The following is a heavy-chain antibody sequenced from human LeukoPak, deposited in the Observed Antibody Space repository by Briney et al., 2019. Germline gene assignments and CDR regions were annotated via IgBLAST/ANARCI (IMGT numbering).Heavy chain of an antibody. CDR1: GGSISSGGYS. CDR2: IYYSGST. V-gene: IGHV4-30-4*07. CDR3: ARDRGIISGVGWFDP. D-gene: IGHD3-10*01. Sequence: PSETLSLTCAVSGGSISSGGYSWSWIRQPPGKGLEWIGYIYYSGSTYYNPSLKSRVTISVDTSKNQFSLKLSSVTAADTAVYYCARDRGIISGVGWFDPWGQGTLVTVSS. J-gene: IGHJ5*02.